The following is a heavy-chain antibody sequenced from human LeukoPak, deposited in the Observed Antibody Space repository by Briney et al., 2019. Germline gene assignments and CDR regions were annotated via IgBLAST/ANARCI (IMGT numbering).Heavy chain of an antibody. Sequence: GGSLRLSCAASGFTFSNYWMHWVREAPGKGLVWVSRINGDGSSTNYADSVKGRFTISRDNAKNTVNLQMNSLRAEDTAVYYCARDWFGIESWGQGTLVTVSS. J-gene: IGHJ4*02. CDR1: GFTFSNYW. CDR2: INGDGSST. V-gene: IGHV3-74*01. D-gene: IGHD3-16*01. CDR3: ARDWFGIES.